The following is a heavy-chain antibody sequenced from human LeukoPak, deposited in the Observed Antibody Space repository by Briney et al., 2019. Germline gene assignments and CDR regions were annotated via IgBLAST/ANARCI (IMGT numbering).Heavy chain of an antibody. CDR1: GGTFSSYA. D-gene: IGHD3-16*02. CDR3: ARLPLDYDYVWGSYRPGSRFDY. Sequence: ASVKVSCKASGGTFSSYAISWVRQAPGQGLEWMGRIIPILGIANYAQKFQGRVTITADKSTSTAYMELSSLRSEDTAVYYCARLPLDYDYVWGSYRPGSRFDYWGQGTLVTVSS. J-gene: IGHJ4*02. CDR2: IIPILGIA. V-gene: IGHV1-69*04.